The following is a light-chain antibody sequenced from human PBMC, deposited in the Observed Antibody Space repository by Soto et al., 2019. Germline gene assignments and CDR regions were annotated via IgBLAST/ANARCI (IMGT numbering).Light chain of an antibody. Sequence: GDRVTITCRASQSLSGWLAWYQQKPGKAPKLLIYKASSLQSGVPSRFSGSGSGTGFTLTISSLQPDDFATYYCQQSHHFPYTFGQGTKLEI. V-gene: IGKV1-5*03. CDR1: QSLSGW. CDR2: KAS. CDR3: QQSHHFPYT. J-gene: IGKJ2*01.